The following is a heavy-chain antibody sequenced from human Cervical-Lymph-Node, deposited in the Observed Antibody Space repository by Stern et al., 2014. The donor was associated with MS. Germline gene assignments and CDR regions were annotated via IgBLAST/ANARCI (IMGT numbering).Heavy chain of an antibody. CDR2: IYYSGST. J-gene: IGHJ4*02. D-gene: IGHD3/OR15-3a*01. V-gene: IGHV4-30-4*01. CDR3: AREGPRTGTLVY. CDR1: GGSISSGDYY. Sequence: QVQLQESGPGLVKPSQTLSLTCTVSGGSISSGDYYWSWIRPPPGKGLEWIGYIYYSGSTYYNPSLKSRVTISVDASKNQFSLKLSSVTAADTAVYYCAREGPRTGTLVYWGQGTLVTVSS.